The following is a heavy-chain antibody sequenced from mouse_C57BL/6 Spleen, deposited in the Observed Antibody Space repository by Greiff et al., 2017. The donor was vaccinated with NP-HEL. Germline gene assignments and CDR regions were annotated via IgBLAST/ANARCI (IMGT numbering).Heavy chain of an antibody. J-gene: IGHJ4*01. CDR2: ISSGGSYT. Sequence: EVHLVESGGDLVKPGGSLKLSCAASGFTFSSYGMSWVRQTPDKRLEWVATISSGGSYTYYPDSVKGRSTIPRDNAKNTLYLQMSSLKSEDTAMYYCARRGTTVVAQGDAMDYWGQGTSVTVSS. CDR1: GFTFSSYG. D-gene: IGHD1-1*01. CDR3: ARRGTTVVAQGDAMDY. V-gene: IGHV5-6*01.